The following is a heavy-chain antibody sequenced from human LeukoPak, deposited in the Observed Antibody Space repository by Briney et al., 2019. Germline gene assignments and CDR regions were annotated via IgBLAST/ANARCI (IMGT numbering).Heavy chain of an antibody. Sequence: SGPTLVKPPQTLTLTCTFSGFSLSTSGVGVGWIRQPPGKALEWLALIYWGDDKRYSPSLKSRLTITKDTSKNQVVLTMTNMDPVDTATYYCAHLAYCGGDCYTDLYYFDYWGQGTLVTVSS. D-gene: IGHD2-21*02. CDR1: GFSLSTSGVG. CDR2: IYWGDDK. V-gene: IGHV2-5*02. J-gene: IGHJ4*02. CDR3: AHLAYCGGDCYTDLYYFDY.